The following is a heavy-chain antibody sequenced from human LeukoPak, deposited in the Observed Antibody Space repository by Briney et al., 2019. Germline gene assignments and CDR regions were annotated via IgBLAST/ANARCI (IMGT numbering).Heavy chain of an antibody. J-gene: IGHJ4*02. CDR1: GFTFSSYA. V-gene: IGHV3-30-3*01. CDR2: ISYDGSNK. CDR3: ASSSVVVAAYFDY. Sequence: GGSLRLSCAASGFTFSSYAMHWVRQAPGKGLEWVAVISYDGSNKYYADSVKGRFTISRDDSKNTLYLQMNSLRAEDTAVYYCASSSVVVAAYFDYWGQGTLVTVSS. D-gene: IGHD2-15*01.